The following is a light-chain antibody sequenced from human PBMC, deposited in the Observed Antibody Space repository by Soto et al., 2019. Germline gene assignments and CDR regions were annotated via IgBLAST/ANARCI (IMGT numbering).Light chain of an antibody. CDR3: SSYTNSGYV. CDR2: EVS. J-gene: IGLJ1*01. V-gene: IGLV2-14*01. CDR1: SSDVGGYNY. Sequence: QSALTQPASVSGSPGQSITISCTGTSSDVGGYNYVSWYQQHPGKAPKLMIYEVSNRPSGVSNRFSGSKSGNTASLTISGLRAEDEADYYCSSYTNSGYVFGTGTKVTVL.